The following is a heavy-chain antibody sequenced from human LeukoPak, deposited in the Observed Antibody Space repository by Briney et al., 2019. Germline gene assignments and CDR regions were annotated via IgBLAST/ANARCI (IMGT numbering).Heavy chain of an antibody. Sequence: SETLSLTCTVSGASITTNYWSWFRQSPGKGLEWIGYIFYSGNTKYSPSLESRVTISVDTSKNHFSLNLKSVTAADTAVYYCARLSTCSHFDFWGQGTLVTVSS. CDR3: ARLSTCSHFDF. CDR2: IFYSGNT. V-gene: IGHV4-59*08. D-gene: IGHD2-15*01. CDR1: GASITTNY. J-gene: IGHJ4*02.